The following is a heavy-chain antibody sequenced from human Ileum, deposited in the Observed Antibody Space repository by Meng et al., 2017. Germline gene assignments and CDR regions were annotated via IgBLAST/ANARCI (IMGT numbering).Heavy chain of an antibody. D-gene: IGHD4-23*01. CDR1: GYDVFGYW. Sequence: GESLKTSCKCSGYDVFGYWLVWVRPTPGKGLEWMGMIYPDDSNTRYSPSVQGQVTFSADTSINTPFLQLSSLKASDSAIYYCARYGGSTLSKNWFDLWGQGTLVTVSS. CDR3: ARYGGSTLSKNWFDL. CDR2: IYPDDSNT. V-gene: IGHV5-51*01. J-gene: IGHJ5*02.